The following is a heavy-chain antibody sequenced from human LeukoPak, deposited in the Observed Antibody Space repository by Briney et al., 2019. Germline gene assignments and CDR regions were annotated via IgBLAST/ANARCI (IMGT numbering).Heavy chain of an antibody. Sequence: SVTLSLTCTVSGGSISSSSYYWGWIRQPPGKGLEWIGSIYDSGSTYYNPSLKSRVTISVDTSKKQFSPKLSSVTAADTAVYYCARLDTREFFDYWGQGTLVTVSS. J-gene: IGHJ4*02. CDR2: IYDSGST. CDR3: ARLDTREFFDY. D-gene: IGHD2-2*02. CDR1: GGSISSSSYY. V-gene: IGHV4-39*01.